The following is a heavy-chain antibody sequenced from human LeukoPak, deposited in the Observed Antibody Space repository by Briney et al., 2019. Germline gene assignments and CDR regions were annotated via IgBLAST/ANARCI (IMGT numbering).Heavy chain of an antibody. Sequence: PGGSLRLSXAASGFTFSSYAMSWVCQAPGKGLEWVSASSGSGGSTYYADSVKGRFTISRDNSKNTLYLQMNSLRAEDTAVYYCANDRRWGSPTEFDYWGQGTLVTVSS. J-gene: IGHJ4*02. CDR2: SSGSGGST. D-gene: IGHD2-21*01. CDR3: ANDRRWGSPTEFDY. V-gene: IGHV3-23*01. CDR1: GFTFSSYA.